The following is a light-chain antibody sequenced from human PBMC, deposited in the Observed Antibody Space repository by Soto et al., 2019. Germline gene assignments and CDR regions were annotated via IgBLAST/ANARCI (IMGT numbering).Light chain of an antibody. J-gene: IGKJ5*01. CDR1: QSVSSN. CDR3: QQYDNWPPIT. Sequence: EVVMTQSPATLSVSPGERATLSCRASQSVSSNLAWYQQKHGQAPRPLIYGASTRATGIPARFSGSGSGTEFTLTISSLQSEDFAVYYCQQYDNWPPITFGQGTRLEIK. V-gene: IGKV3-15*01. CDR2: GAS.